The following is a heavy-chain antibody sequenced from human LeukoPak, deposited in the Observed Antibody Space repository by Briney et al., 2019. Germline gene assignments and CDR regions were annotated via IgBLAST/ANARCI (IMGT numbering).Heavy chain of an antibody. J-gene: IGHJ5*02. CDR3: AHRLWFGAMNWFDP. V-gene: IGHV2-5*01. CDR1: GFSLSTSGVG. CDR2: IYWNDDK. D-gene: IGHD3-10*01. Sequence: SGPTLVKPTQTLTLTCTFSGFSLSTSGVGVGWIRQPPGKALEWLALIYWNDDKRYSPSLKSRLTITKDTSKNQVVLTMTNMDPVDTATYYCAHRLWFGAMNWFDPWGQGTLVTVSS.